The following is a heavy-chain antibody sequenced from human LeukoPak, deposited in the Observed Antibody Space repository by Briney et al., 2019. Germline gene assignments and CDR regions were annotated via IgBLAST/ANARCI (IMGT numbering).Heavy chain of an antibody. D-gene: IGHD5-12*01. V-gene: IGHV1-2*02. CDR3: ARSGYSGYDIEFTDY. CDR1: GYTFTGYY. J-gene: IGHJ4*02. CDR2: INPNSGGT. Sequence: GASVKVSCKASGYTFTGYYMHWVRRAPGQGLEWMGWINPNSGGTNYAQKFQGRVTMTRDTSISTAYMELSRLRSDDTAVYYCARSGYSGYDIEFTDYWGQGTLVTVSS.